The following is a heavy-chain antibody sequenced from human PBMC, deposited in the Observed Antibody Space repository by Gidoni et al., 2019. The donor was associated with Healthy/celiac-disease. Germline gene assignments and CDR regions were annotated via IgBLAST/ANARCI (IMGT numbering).Heavy chain of an antibody. D-gene: IGHD1-26*01. J-gene: IGHJ4*02. CDR3: ARVNRGSYLFDY. Sequence: QVQLQESGPGLAKPSETLSLTCTAPGGSISSYYWSWIRQPPGKGLEWIGYIYYSGSTNYNPSLKSRVTISVDTSKNQFSLKLSSVTAADTAVYYCARVNRGSYLFDYWGQGTLVTVSS. CDR1: GGSISSYY. V-gene: IGHV4-59*01. CDR2: IYYSGST.